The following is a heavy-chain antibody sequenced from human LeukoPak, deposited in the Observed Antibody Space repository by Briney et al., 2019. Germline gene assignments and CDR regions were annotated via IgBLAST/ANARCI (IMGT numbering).Heavy chain of an antibody. CDR2: IYHSGST. D-gene: IGHD3-22*01. V-gene: IGHV4-38-2*02. CDR3: ARLYYYDSSGYYFPYYYFDY. CDR1: GYSISSGYY. Sequence: SETLSLTCTVSGYSISSGYYWGWIRQPPGKGLEWIGIIYHSGSTYYNPSLKSRATISVDTSKNQFSLKLSSVTAADTTVYYCARLYYYDSSGYYFPYYYFDYWGQGTLVTVSS. J-gene: IGHJ4*02.